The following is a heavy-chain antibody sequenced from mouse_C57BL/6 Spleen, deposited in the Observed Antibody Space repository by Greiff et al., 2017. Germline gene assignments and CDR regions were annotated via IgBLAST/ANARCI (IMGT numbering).Heavy chain of an antibody. Sequence: QVQLQQSGPELVKPGASVKISCKASGYAFSSSWMNWVKPRPGKGLEWIGRIYPGDGDTNYNGKFKGKATRTADKSSSTAYMQLRSLTSEDTAVYFCAISTYDYGYFDYWGQGTTLTVSS. CDR2: IYPGDGDT. D-gene: IGHD1-1*01. V-gene: IGHV1-82*01. J-gene: IGHJ2*01. CDR3: AISTYDYGYFDY. CDR1: GYAFSSSW.